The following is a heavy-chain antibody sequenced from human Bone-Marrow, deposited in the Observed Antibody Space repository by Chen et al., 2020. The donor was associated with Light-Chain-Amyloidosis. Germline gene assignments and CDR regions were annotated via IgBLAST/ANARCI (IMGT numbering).Heavy chain of an antibody. J-gene: IGHJ5*02. CDR2: MHHSGSA. D-gene: IGHD1-1*01. CDR1: GASISSADDY. Sequence: QVQLQESGPGLVKPSQTLSPVCSVSGASISSADDYWTWVRQPPGQGLEWIGYMHHSGSATYNPSLRSRVAISLDTSKNQFSLSLTSVTAADSAMYFCVRETTSTPWFDPWGPGTLVTVYS. V-gene: IGHV4-30-4*01. CDR3: VRETTSTPWFDP.